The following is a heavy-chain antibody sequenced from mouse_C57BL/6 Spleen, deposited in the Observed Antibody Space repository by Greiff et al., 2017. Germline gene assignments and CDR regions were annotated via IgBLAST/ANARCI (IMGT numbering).Heavy chain of an antibody. V-gene: IGHV5-4*03. CDR2: ISDGGSYT. D-gene: IGHD2-5*01. Sequence: EVMLVESGGGLVKPGGSLKLSCAASGFTFSSYAMSWVRQTPEKRLEWVATISDGGSYTYYPDNVKGRFPISRDNAKNNLYLQMSHLKSEDTAMYYCARGYSNYPAWFAYWGQGTLVTVSA. J-gene: IGHJ3*01. CDR1: GFTFSSYA. CDR3: ARGYSNYPAWFAY.